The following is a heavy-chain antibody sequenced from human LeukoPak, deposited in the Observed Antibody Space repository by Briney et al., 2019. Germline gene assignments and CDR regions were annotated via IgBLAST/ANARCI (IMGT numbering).Heavy chain of an antibody. CDR1: GFTFSNYA. CDR3: AKTPYIMVVTAITNIDY. V-gene: IGHV3-23*01. Sequence: GGSLRLSCVASGFTFSNYAMTWVRPAPGKGLEWVSGIGGRGEYTYYTHSVRGRFTSSRDNSKHTLFLQMNSLTAEDTAVYYCAKTPYIMVVTAITNIDYWGQGSLVTVSS. D-gene: IGHD2-21*02. CDR2: IGGRGEYT. J-gene: IGHJ4*02.